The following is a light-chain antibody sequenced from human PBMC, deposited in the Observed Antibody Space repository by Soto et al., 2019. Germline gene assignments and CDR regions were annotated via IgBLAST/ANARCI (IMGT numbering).Light chain of an antibody. CDR2: DAS. CDR1: QSISNY. J-gene: IGKJ3*01. CDR3: QQYNSYLLT. V-gene: IGKV3-11*01. Sequence: EIVLTQSPATLSLSPGETATLSCRASQSISNYLAWYQHKPGQAPRLLIFDASNRATGIPARFSGSGSGTDFTLTISGLEPEDFATYYCQQYNSYLLTFGPGTTVDIK.